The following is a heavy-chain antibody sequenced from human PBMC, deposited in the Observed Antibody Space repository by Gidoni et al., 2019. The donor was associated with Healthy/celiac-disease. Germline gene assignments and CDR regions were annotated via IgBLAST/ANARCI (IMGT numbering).Heavy chain of an antibody. V-gene: IGHV3-48*03. D-gene: IGHD2-21*01. CDR1: GFTFNNYE. Sequence: EVQLVESGGGLVQPGGSLSPSCAASGFTFNNYEMNWVRQAPGKGLEWVSYISRSGSTIYYADSVKGRFTISRDNAKNSLYLQMNSLRAEDTALYYCARGNSLDYWGQGTLVTVSS. CDR3: ARGNSLDY. J-gene: IGHJ4*02. CDR2: ISRSGSTI.